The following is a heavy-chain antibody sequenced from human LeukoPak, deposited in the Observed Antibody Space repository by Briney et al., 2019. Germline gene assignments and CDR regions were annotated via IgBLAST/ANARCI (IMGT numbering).Heavy chain of an antibody. Sequence: GGSLKLSCAASTFTFSSYTMNWVRQAPGTGLEWVSSISSSGSYIYYADSLRGRFTVSRDNARKSLYLQMNSLRAEDTAVYYCARASDHDWGSYRWDAFDIWGQGTMVIVSS. V-gene: IGHV3-21*01. J-gene: IGHJ3*02. CDR1: TFTFSSYT. CDR3: ARASDHDWGSYRWDAFDI. CDR2: ISSSGSYI. D-gene: IGHD3-16*02.